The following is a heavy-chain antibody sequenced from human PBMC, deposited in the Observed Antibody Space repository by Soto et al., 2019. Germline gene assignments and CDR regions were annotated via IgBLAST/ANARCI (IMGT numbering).Heavy chain of an antibody. CDR2: IYYSGST. V-gene: IGHV4-39*01. J-gene: IGHJ4*02. CDR1: SVSFTSSSYY. D-gene: IGHD3-10*01. Sequence: SETMSLTCTLSSVSFTSSSYYWVWIRQPPGKGLEWIGIIYYSGSTYYNPSLKSRVTISVDTSKNQFSLKLSSVTAADTAVCYCATHYGSGINWGQGTLVTVS. CDR3: ATHYGSGIN.